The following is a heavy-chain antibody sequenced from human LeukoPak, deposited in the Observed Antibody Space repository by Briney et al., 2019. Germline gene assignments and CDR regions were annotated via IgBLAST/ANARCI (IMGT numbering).Heavy chain of an antibody. CDR3: ASLKGSGSGSYYTAFGDY. D-gene: IGHD3-10*01. CDR2: IYYSGST. CDR1: GGSISSYY. J-gene: IGHJ4*02. Sequence: PSETLSLTCTVSGGSISSYYWSWIRQSPGKGLEWIGSIYYSGSTYYSPSLKSRVTISVDTSKNQFSLKLSSVTAADTAVYYCASLKGSGSGSYYTAFGDYWGQGTLVTVSS. V-gene: IGHV4-59*05.